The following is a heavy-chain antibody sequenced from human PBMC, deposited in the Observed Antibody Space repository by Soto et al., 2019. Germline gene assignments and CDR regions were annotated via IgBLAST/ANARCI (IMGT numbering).Heavy chain of an antibody. V-gene: IGHV3-23*01. J-gene: IGHJ3*02. CDR1: GFSFGTYV. CDR2: ISGSGGRV. CDR3: AMTRLYDTGTNDYHRDALDI. Sequence: EVQLLESGGGMVEPRGSLKLSCAASGFSFGTYVMNWVRQAPGKGLEWVSGISGSGGRVYSADSVKGRFTISRDNSRNTLDLQMTSLRAEDTAIYYCAMTRLYDTGTNDYHRDALDIWGQGTQVTVSS. D-gene: IGHD3-22*01.